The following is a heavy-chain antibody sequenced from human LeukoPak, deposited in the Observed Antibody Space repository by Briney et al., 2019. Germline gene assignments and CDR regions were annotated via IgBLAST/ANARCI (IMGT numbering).Heavy chain of an antibody. J-gene: IGHJ6*03. D-gene: IGHD1-26*01. CDR3: AKDGDTMSGTYYYDMDV. CDR1: GFPLSSYA. Sequence: GGSLRLSCAAFGFPLSSYAMSWVRQAPGKGLEWVSATSSSDAGTYHADSVRGRFTISRDNSKNTLYLQMNSLRGEDTAVYYCAKDGDTMSGTYYYDMDVWGKGTTVTIS. V-gene: IGHV3-23*01. CDR2: TSSSDAGT.